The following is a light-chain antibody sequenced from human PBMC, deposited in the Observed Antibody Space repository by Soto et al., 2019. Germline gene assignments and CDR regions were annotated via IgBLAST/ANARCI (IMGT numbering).Light chain of an antibody. Sequence: DIQMTQSPSTLSASVGDIVTITCRASQSISSWLAWYQQKPGKAPNLLIYDASTLERGVPSRFSGTGSGTEFTLAISSLQPDDFATYYCQQYHRSSVTFGQGTRLEIK. CDR3: QQYHRSSVT. V-gene: IGKV1-5*01. CDR1: QSISSW. CDR2: DAS. J-gene: IGKJ5*01.